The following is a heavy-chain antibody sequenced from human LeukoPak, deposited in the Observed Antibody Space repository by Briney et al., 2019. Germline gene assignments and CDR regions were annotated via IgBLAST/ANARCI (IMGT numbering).Heavy chain of an antibody. J-gene: IGHJ6*02. CDR2: ITSSSYI. CDR3: ARDLQAYYGMDV. Sequence: GGSLRLSCAASGFTFSSYNMNWVRQAPGKGLEWVSSITSSSYIYYADSVKGRFTISRDNAKNSLYLQMNSLRGEDTAVYYCARDLQAYYGMDVWGQGTTVTVSS. V-gene: IGHV3-21*01. CDR1: GFTFSSYN.